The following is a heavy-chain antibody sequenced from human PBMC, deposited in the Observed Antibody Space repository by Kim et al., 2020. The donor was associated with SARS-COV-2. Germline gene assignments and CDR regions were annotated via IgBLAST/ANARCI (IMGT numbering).Heavy chain of an antibody. CDR2: IGTAGDT. D-gene: IGHD3-22*01. CDR3: SRGPGETYYYDSSGVWYF. CDR1: GFTFSSYD. Sequence: GGSLRLSCVASGFTFSSYDMHWVRQATGKGLEWVASIGTAGDTYYPGSVKGRFTISRENAKNSLYLQMNSLRAGDTAVYYCSRGPGETYYYDSSGVWYF. J-gene: IGHJ2*01. V-gene: IGHV3-13*01.